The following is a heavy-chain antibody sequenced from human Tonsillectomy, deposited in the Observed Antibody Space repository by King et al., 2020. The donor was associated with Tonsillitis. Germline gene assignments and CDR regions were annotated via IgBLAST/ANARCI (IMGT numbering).Heavy chain of an antibody. D-gene: IGHD6-13*01. V-gene: IGHV4-34*01. Sequence: VQLQQWGAGLLKPSETLSLTCAVYGGSFSGYYWSWIRQPPGKGLEWIGEINHSGSTNYNPSLKSRVTISVDTSKNQFSLKLSSVTAADTAVYYCARVHITGIAAAGPSFDYWGQGTLVTVSS. CDR2: INHSGST. CDR1: GGSFSGYY. CDR3: ARVHITGIAAAGPSFDY. J-gene: IGHJ4*02.